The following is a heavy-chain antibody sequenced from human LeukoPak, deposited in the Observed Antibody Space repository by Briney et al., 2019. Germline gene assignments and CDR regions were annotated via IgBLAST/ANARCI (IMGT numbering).Heavy chain of an antibody. CDR3: ARGSTPPYYYYGMDV. J-gene: IGHJ6*04. CDR1: AVSFSGYY. Sequence: SETLSLTCAVYAVSFSGYYWSWIRQPPGKGLEWIGEINHSGSTNYNPSLKSRVTISVDTSKNQFSLKLSSVTAADTTVYYCARGSTPPYYYYGMDVWGKGTTVTVSS. V-gene: IGHV4-34*01. CDR2: INHSGST.